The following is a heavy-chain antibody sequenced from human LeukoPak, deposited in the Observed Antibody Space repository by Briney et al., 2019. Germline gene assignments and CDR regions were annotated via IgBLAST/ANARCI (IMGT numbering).Heavy chain of an antibody. CDR1: GGSISSGGYS. J-gene: IGHJ5*02. CDR3: ARSKRLLWFGELFESDNWFDP. CDR2: IYHSGST. D-gene: IGHD3-10*01. V-gene: IGHV4-30-2*01. Sequence: SETLSLTCAVSGGSISSGGYSWSWIRQPPGKGLEWIGYIYHSGSTYYNPSLKSRVTISVDRSKNQFSLKLSSVTAADTAVYYCARSKRLLWFGELFESDNWFDPWGQGTLVTVSS.